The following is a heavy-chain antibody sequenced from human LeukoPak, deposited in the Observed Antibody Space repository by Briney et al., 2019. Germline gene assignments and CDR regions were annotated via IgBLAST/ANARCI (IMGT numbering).Heavy chain of an antibody. Sequence: GGSLRLSCAVSGFTFSTYSMNWVRQAPGKGLEWVSYISSSSSTIYYADSVKGRFTISRDNAKNSLYLQMNSLRDEDTAVYYCAKDSDYYHSSGYYYAYFQHWGQGTLVTVSS. J-gene: IGHJ1*01. D-gene: IGHD3-22*01. CDR3: AKDSDYYHSSGYYYAYFQH. CDR2: ISSSSSTI. CDR1: GFTFSTYS. V-gene: IGHV3-48*02.